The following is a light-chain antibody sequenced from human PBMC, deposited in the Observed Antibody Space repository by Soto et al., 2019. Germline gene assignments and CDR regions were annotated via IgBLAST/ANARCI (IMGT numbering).Light chain of an antibody. CDR2: GAS. V-gene: IGKV3-20*01. J-gene: IGKJ4*01. Sequence: EFVLTQSPGTLSLSPGERATLSCRASQSISSSFLAWYQQKPGQAPRLLIYGASSRGTGIPDRFSGSGSGTDFTLTISRREPEDYAGYYCQHYGSTPPFTLGGGTQVDIK. CDR1: QSISSSF. CDR3: QHYGSTPPFT.